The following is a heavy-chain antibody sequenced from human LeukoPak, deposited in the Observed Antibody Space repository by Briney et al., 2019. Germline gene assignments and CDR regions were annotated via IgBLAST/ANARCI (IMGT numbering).Heavy chain of an antibody. V-gene: IGHV3-30*15. J-gene: IGHJ4*02. D-gene: IGHD6-19*01. Sequence: GGSLRLSCAASGFTFSSSSFHWVRQAPGKGLEWVALISYDGRNKWYADSVKGRFTISRDNSKNTLYLQMSSLRAEDTAVYYCARGGIQVSGIDEFDYWGQGTLVTVSS. CDR1: GFTFSSSS. CDR3: ARGGIQVSGIDEFDY. CDR2: ISYDGRNK.